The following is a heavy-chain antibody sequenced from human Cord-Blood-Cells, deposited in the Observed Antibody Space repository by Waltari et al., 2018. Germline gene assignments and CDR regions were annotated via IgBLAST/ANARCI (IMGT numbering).Heavy chain of an antibody. Sequence: QAQLVQSGAEVQKRGTSMKFSCKAPGYTFTAHYMHRVRQAPGQGLEWMGWINPNSGGTNYAQKFQGRVTMTRDTSISTAYMELSRLRSDDTAVYYCAKALAAAGDYWGQGTLVTVSS. CDR1: GYTFTAHY. CDR3: AKALAAAGDY. V-gene: IGHV1-2*02. D-gene: IGHD6-13*01. CDR2: INPNSGGT. J-gene: IGHJ4*02.